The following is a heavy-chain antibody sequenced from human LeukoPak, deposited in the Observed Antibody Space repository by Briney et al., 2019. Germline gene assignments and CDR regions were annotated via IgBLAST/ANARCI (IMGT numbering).Heavy chain of an antibody. CDR3: ARSAMVRGVIKRYYYYGMDV. Sequence: ASVKVSCKASGYTFTSYDINWVRQATGQGLEWMGWMNPNSGNTGYAQKFQGRVTMTRNTSISTAYMELSSLRSEDTAVYYCARSAMVRGVIKRYYYYGMDVWGQGTTVTVSS. J-gene: IGHJ6*02. D-gene: IGHD3-10*01. V-gene: IGHV1-8*01. CDR1: GYTFTSYD. CDR2: MNPNSGNT.